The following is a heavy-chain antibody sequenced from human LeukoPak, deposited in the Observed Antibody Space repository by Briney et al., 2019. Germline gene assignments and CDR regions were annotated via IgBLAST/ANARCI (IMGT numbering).Heavy chain of an antibody. Sequence: PGESLKISCKGSGYSFTSYWIGWVRQMTGKGLEWMGIIYPGDSDTRYSPSFQGQVTILADKSISTAYLQWSSLKASDTAMYYCASPISSSGWYYFDYWGQGTLVTVSS. CDR1: GYSFTSYW. CDR2: IYPGDSDT. D-gene: IGHD6-19*01. CDR3: ASPISSSGWYYFDY. V-gene: IGHV5-51*01. J-gene: IGHJ4*02.